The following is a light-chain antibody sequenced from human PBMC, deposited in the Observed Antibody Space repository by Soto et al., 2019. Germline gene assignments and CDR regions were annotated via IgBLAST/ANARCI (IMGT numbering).Light chain of an antibody. Sequence: DIQMTQSPSSLSASVGVSVTLTCRASQRLFSFLNWYQQAPGRAPKLLISTAYKLQSGVPSRFRGSESGTEFTLTISSLQPEDFAIYFCQQTYSAPFTFGPGTKVDVK. V-gene: IGKV1-39*01. CDR1: QRLFSF. CDR3: QQTYSAPFT. J-gene: IGKJ3*01. CDR2: TAY.